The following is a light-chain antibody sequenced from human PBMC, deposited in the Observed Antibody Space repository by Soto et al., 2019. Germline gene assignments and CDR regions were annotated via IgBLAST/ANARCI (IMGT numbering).Light chain of an antibody. CDR2: DVN. J-gene: IGLJ3*02. Sequence: QSVLTQPRSVSGSPGQSVTISCTGTSSDVGGYEYVSWYQQHPGKAPKFMIYDVNKRPSGVPDRFSGSKSGNTASLTISGLQAEDEADYYCCSYAGSYSWVFGGGTQLTVL. CDR1: SSDVGGYEY. CDR3: CSYAGSYSWV. V-gene: IGLV2-11*01.